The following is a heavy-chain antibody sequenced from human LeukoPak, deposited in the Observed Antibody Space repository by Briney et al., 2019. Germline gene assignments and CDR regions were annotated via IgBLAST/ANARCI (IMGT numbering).Heavy chain of an antibody. Sequence: GGSLRLSCAASGFTFSSYAMSWVRQAPGKGLEWVSAISGSGGSTYYADSVKGRFTISRDSSKNTLYLQMNSLRAEDTAVYYCAKDHHYSDIHYYFDYWGQGTLVTISS. CDR1: GFTFSSYA. J-gene: IGHJ4*02. V-gene: IGHV3-23*01. CDR3: AKDHHYSDIHYYFDY. D-gene: IGHD3-22*01. CDR2: ISGSGGST.